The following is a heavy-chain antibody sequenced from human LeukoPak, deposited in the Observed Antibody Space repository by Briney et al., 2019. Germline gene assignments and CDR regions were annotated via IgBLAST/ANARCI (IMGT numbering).Heavy chain of an antibody. V-gene: IGHV4-4*07. J-gene: IGHJ3*01. D-gene: IGHD3-10*01. CDR3: ARGGLVRGTINSLIAFDF. CDR2: IYTSGST. CDR1: GGSISSYY. Sequence: SETLSLTCTVSGGSISSYYWSWIRQPAGKGLEWIGRIYTSGSTNYNPSLKSRVTISVDTSKNQFSLKLNSVTPEDTAVYYCARGGLVRGTINSLIAFDFWGQGTMVTVSP.